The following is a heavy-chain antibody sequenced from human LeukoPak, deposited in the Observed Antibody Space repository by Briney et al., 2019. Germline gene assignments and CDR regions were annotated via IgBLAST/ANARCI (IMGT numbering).Heavy chain of an antibody. J-gene: IGHJ2*01. CDR2: ISAHNGNT. CDR3: ARDGYFDL. V-gene: IGHV1-18*01. CDR1: AYTFTTHG. Sequence: ASVKVSFKSSAYTFTTHGIAWVRQAPGQGLEWMGWISAHNGNTNYAQSLQGRDAMTTDTSTNTARLGRGGLISDDTAVYYCARDGYFDLWGRGTLVTVSS.